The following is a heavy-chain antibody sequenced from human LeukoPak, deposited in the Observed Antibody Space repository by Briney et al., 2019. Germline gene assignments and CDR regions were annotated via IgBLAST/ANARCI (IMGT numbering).Heavy chain of an antibody. V-gene: IGHV1-2*02. CDR2: INPNTAGT. CDR3: ATSAGDYRAGHYYYMGV. CDR1: GYTFTGCY. Sequence: GASVKVSCKASGYTFTGCYMHWVRQAPGQGLEWMGWINPNTAGTNYAQKFLGGVTLTWDTSISTAYMELNRLTSDDTAVYYCATSAGDYRAGHYYYMGVWGKGTSVTVSS. D-gene: IGHD4-11*01. J-gene: IGHJ6*03.